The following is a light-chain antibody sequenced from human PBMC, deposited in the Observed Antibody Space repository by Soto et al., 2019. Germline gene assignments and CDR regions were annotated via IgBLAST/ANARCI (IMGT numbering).Light chain of an antibody. CDR3: QQSHSAPLT. CDR1: QSISTY. J-gene: IGKJ4*01. V-gene: IGKV1-39*01. Sequence: DIQMTQSPSSLSASVGDRVTISCRASQSISTYLNWYQHKPGQAPSLLIYVASSLLSGVPSRFSGSGSGTDFTLTISSLQPEDFATYYCQQSHSAPLTFGGGTKVEIK. CDR2: VAS.